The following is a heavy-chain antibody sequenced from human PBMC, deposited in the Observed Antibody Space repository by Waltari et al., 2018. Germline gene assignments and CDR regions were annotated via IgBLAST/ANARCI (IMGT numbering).Heavy chain of an antibody. CDR2: IDEDGEG. Sequence: QVTLRESGPALVKPTQTLTLTCPFSGFSLGTGGMCVNWIRQPPGKALEWLARIDEDGEGQYSTSLKTRLTISKDTSKNQVVLTMTNMDPVDTATYYCARIPGGVNYFDYWGQGTLVTVSS. D-gene: IGHD2-21*01. CDR3: ARIPGGVNYFDY. V-gene: IGHV2-70*15. CDR1: GFSLGTGGMC. J-gene: IGHJ4*02.